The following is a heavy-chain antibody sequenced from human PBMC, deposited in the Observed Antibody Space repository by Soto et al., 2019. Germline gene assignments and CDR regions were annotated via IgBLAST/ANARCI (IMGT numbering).Heavy chain of an antibody. Sequence: ASVKVSCKASGGTFSSYAISWVRQAPGQGHEWMGGIIPIFGTANYAQKFQGRVTITADESTSTAYMELSSLRSEDTAVYYCAISIAAAGPTFEFDYWGQGTPVTVSS. CDR3: AISIAAAGPTFEFDY. CDR2: IIPIFGTA. V-gene: IGHV1-69*13. J-gene: IGHJ4*02. D-gene: IGHD6-13*01. CDR1: GGTFSSYA.